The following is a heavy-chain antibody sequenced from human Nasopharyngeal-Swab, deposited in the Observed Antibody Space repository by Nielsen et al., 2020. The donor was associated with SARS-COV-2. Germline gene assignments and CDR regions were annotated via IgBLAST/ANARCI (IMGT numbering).Heavy chain of an antibody. D-gene: IGHD2-2*01. CDR2: IDLSDSYT. V-gene: IGHV5-10-1*01. Sequence: VRQAPGKGLQWMGRIDLSDSYTKYSPSFEGHVTFAADKSIGTVYLQWSSLRASDTAMYYCARLPYSSNSYYAIDSWGQGTLVTVSS. J-gene: IGHJ5*01. CDR3: ARLPYSSNSYYAIDS.